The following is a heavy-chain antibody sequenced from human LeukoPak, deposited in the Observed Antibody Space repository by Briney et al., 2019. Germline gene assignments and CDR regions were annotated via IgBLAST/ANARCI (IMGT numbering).Heavy chain of an antibody. J-gene: IGHJ6*03. CDR1: GYTFTGYD. D-gene: IGHD2-15*01. CDR3: ARGYCSGGSCGDYYMDV. Sequence: ASVKVSCKASGYTFTGYDINWVRQATGQGLEWMGWMNPNSGNTGYAQKFQGRVTMTRNTSISTAYMELSSLRSEDTAVYYCARGYCSGGSCGDYYMDVWGKGTTVTISS. CDR2: MNPNSGNT. V-gene: IGHV1-8*01.